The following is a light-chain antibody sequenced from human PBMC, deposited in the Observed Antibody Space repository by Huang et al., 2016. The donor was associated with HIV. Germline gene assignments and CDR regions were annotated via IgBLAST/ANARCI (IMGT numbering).Light chain of an antibody. J-gene: IGKJ2*01. V-gene: IGKV3-15*01. CDR2: GAS. CDR3: QQFNTWPLT. Sequence: EIVMTQSPATLSVSPGARATLSCRASQSISTTLGWFQQKPGQAPRLPIYGASTRATGIPARFSGSVSGTEFTLTISSLQSEDFAIYYCQQFNTWPLTFGQGTKLDMK. CDR1: QSISTT.